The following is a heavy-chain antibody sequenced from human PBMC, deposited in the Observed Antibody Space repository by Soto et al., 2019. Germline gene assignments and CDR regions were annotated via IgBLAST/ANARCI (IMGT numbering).Heavy chain of an antibody. V-gene: IGHV3-48*01. CDR3: ARMSSSISPGC. CDR2: IRSSGSPT. J-gene: IGHJ4*02. CDR1: GFAFSNYS. D-gene: IGHD2-2*01. Sequence: GGSLRVSCVASGFAFSNYSMNWVRKAPGKGLEWVSYIRSSGSPTYYAGSVKGRFTISRDNAKKSLYLQMNSLRAEDTAVYYCARMSSSISPGCWGQGTLVTVSS.